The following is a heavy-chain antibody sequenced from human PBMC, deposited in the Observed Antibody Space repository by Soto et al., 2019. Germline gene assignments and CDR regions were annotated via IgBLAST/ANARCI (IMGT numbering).Heavy chain of an antibody. J-gene: IGHJ4*01. V-gene: IGHV1-69*08. CDR2: IFPTLGIA. CDR1: GGTFSSYT. CDR3: ARDYRRYDLFEY. D-gene: IGHD5-12*01. Sequence: QVQLVQSGAEVKKPGSSVNVSCKASGGTFSSYTISWVRQAPGQGLEWMGRIFPTLGIANYAQKFQGRVTITADKSTSTAYMELSSLRFDDMAMYYCARDYRRYDLFEYWGQGALVTVSS.